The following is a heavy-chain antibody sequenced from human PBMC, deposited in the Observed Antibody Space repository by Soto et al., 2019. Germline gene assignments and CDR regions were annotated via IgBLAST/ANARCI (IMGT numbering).Heavy chain of an antibody. J-gene: IGHJ4*02. D-gene: IGHD2-21*01. CDR3: ARLGHIDLQYCFGY. CDR1: DGSSCPYY. CDR2: IYYSGST. Sequence: SEPMSLTCTVADGSSCPYYWSWIRKPPGKGLEWIGYIYYSGSTNYNPSLKSRVTISVDTSKNQFSLKLSSVTAADTAVYYCARLGHIDLQYCFGYWGQGTPVTVSS. V-gene: IGHV4-59*08.